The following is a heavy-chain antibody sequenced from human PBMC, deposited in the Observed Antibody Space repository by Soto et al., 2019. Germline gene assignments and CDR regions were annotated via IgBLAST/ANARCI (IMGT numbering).Heavy chain of an antibody. Sequence: GGSLRLSCAASGFTFSGSAMHWVRQASGKGLEWVGRIRSKANSYATAYAASVKGRFTISRDDSKNTAYLQMNSLKTEDTAVYYCTRLIISSSHNWFDPWGQGTLVTVSS. CDR1: GFTFSGSA. J-gene: IGHJ5*02. CDR3: TRLIISSSHNWFDP. CDR2: IRSKANSYAT. D-gene: IGHD3-16*01. V-gene: IGHV3-73*01.